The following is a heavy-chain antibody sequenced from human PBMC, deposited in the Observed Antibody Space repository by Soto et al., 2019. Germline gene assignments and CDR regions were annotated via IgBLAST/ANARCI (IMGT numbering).Heavy chain of an antibody. Sequence: GGSLRLSCAASGFTFSSYAMSWVRQAPGKGLEWVSAIGDSGDKTYYADSVKGRFTVSRDNSKNTLYLQMNSLRAEDTAVYFCAKDPNDYDSSAYYVDYWGRGTLVTVSS. D-gene: IGHD3-22*01. CDR2: IGDSGDKT. V-gene: IGHV3-23*01. J-gene: IGHJ4*02. CDR1: GFTFSSYA. CDR3: AKDPNDYDSSAYYVDY.